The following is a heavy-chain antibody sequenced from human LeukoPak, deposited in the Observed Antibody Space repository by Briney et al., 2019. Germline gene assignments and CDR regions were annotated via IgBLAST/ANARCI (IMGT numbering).Heavy chain of an antibody. CDR1: GFTFSSDW. V-gene: IGHV3-74*01. CDR2: INSDGSGT. Sequence: GGSLRLSCAASGFTFSSDWMHWVRQAPEKGLVWVSRINSDGSGTGCADSVKGRFTISRDNARNTLYLQMNSLRAEDTAVHYCARDTAAGLGFWGQGTLVTVSS. CDR3: ARDTAAGLGF. J-gene: IGHJ4*02. D-gene: IGHD6-13*01.